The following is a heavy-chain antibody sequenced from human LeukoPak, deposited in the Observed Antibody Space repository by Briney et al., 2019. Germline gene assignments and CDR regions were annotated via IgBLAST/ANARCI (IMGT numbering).Heavy chain of an antibody. CDR1: GYTFTSYG. D-gene: IGHD1-26*01. V-gene: IGHV1-18*01. CDR2: ISAYNGNT. Sequence: GASVKVSCKASGYTFTSYGISWVRQAPGQGLEWMGWISAYNGNTNYAQKLQGRVTMTTDTSTSTAYMELRSLRSDDTAVYYCARDHGGGSYYVWFDPWGLGTLVTVSS. J-gene: IGHJ5*02. CDR3: ARDHGGGSYYVWFDP.